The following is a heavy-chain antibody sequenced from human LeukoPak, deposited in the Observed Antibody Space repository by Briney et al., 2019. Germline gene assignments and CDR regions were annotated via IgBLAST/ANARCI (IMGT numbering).Heavy chain of an antibody. V-gene: IGHV4-34*01. CDR3: ARFFSWVDDWDFDL. CDR2: INHSGST. J-gene: IGHJ2*01. D-gene: IGHD2/OR15-2a*01. CDR1: GGSFSGYY. Sequence: SETLSLTCAVYGGSFSGYYWSWIRQPPGKGLEWIGEINHSGSTNYNPSLKSRVPISVDTSKHQFSAKLSSVTGADTAVYYCARFFSWVDDWDFDLWGRGTLVTVFS.